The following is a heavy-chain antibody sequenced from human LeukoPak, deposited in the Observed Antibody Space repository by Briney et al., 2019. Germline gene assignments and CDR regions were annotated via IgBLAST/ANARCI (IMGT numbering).Heavy chain of an antibody. CDR3: ARRRRMGRDGYNYYFDY. D-gene: IGHD5-24*01. CDR1: GGSISSSSYY. CDR2: IYYSGST. J-gene: IGHJ4*02. Sequence: PSETLSLTCTVSGGSISSSSYYWGWIRQPPGKGLEWIGSIYYSGSTYYNPSLKSRVTISVDTSKNQFSLKLSSVTAADTAVYYCARRRRMGRDGYNYYFDYWGQGTLVTVSS. V-gene: IGHV4-39*01.